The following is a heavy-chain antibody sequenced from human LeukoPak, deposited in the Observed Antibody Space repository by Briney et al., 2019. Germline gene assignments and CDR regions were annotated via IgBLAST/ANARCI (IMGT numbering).Heavy chain of an antibody. V-gene: IGHV4-38-2*02. CDR1: GYSISSGYY. CDR2: IYHSGST. D-gene: IGHD5/OR15-5a*01. J-gene: IGHJ4*02. CDR3: ARLDLLRNFDY. Sequence: SETLSLTCTVSGYSISSGYYWGWIRQPPGKGLEWIGSIYHSGSTYYNPSLKSRVTISVDTSKNQFSLKLSSVTAADTAVYYCARLDLLRNFDYWGQGTLVTVSS.